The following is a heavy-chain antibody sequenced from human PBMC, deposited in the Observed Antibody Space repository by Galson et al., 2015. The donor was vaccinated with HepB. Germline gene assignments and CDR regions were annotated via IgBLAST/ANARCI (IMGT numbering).Heavy chain of an antibody. CDR1: GFTFSNAW. Sequence: SLRLSCAASGFTFSNAWMSWVRQTPGKGLEWVGRIKSKTDGGTTDYAAPVKGRFTISRDDSKNTLYQQMNSLKTEDTAVYYCTTDGCIDSGWDPEDYWGQGTLVTVSS. J-gene: IGHJ4*02. D-gene: IGHD6-19*01. CDR3: TTDGCIDSGWDPEDY. V-gene: IGHV3-15*01. CDR2: IKSKTDGGTT.